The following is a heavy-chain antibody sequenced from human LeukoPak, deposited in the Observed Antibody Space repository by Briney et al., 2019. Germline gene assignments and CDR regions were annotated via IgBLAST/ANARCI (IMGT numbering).Heavy chain of an antibody. Sequence: PSETLSLTCTVSGGSISSYYWSWIRQPAAKGLAWIGRIYTSGSTNYNPSLKSRVTMSVDTSKNQFSLKLSSETAADTAVYYCAGDLGGVYYYDSSGYYYDWYFDLWGRGTLVTVSS. D-gene: IGHD3-22*01. CDR3: AGDLGGVYYYDSSGYYYDWYFDL. J-gene: IGHJ2*01. CDR2: IYTSGST. CDR1: GGSISSYY. V-gene: IGHV4-4*07.